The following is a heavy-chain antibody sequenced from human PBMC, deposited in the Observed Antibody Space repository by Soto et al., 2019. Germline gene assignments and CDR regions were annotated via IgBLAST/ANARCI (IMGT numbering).Heavy chain of an antibody. D-gene: IGHD1-1*01. J-gene: IGHJ4*02. V-gene: IGHV4-34*01. Sequence: SETXSLTCAVYGGPFSGYYWTWIRQAPGKGLEWIGEINHRGSTNYNPSLKSRVTILVDRSKNQFSLNLNSVTAADTAVYYCARVEHNWNQRNYGSFDSWGQGTQVTVSS. CDR1: GGPFSGYY. CDR3: ARVEHNWNQRNYGSFDS. CDR2: INHRGST.